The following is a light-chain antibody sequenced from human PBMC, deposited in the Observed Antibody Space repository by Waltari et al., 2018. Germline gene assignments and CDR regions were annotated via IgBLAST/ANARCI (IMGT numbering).Light chain of an antibody. CDR3: HQYNKWPFT. Sequence: EIALTQSPITLSVSPGERATLSCRASQSVNSNLAWYQQKPGQAPRLLIYGASTRATDIPARISASGSGTEFTLTISSLQSEDFAVYYCHQYNKWPFTFGPGTKVDIK. V-gene: IGKV3-15*01. J-gene: IGKJ3*01. CDR1: QSVNSN. CDR2: GAS.